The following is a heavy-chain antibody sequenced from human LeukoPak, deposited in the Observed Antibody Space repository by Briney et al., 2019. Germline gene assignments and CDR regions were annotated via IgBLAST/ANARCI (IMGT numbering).Heavy chain of an antibody. Sequence: GGSLRLSCAASGFTFSSYWMSWVRQAPGKGLEWVANIKQDGSEKYYVDSVKGRFTISRDNAKNSLYLQMNSLRAEDTAAYYCARDKTASYYGSGSYNYWGQGTLVTVSS. D-gene: IGHD3-10*01. J-gene: IGHJ4*02. CDR1: GFTFSSYW. V-gene: IGHV3-7*03. CDR2: IKQDGSEK. CDR3: ARDKTASYYGSGSYNY.